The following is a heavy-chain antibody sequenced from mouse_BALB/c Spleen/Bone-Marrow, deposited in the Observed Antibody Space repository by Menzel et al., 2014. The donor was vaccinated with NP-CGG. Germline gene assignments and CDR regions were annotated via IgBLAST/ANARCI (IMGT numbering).Heavy chain of an antibody. CDR2: IRNKANGYTT. CDR1: GFTFTDYY. J-gene: IGHJ4*01. Sequence: EVKLMESGGGLVQPGGSLRLSCATSGFTFTDYYMSWVRQPPGKALEWLGFIRNKANGYTTVYSASVKGRFTISRDNSQSILYLQMNTLRAEDSATYYCARDDYYAMDYWGQGTSVTVSS. CDR3: ARDDYYAMDY. V-gene: IGHV7-3*02.